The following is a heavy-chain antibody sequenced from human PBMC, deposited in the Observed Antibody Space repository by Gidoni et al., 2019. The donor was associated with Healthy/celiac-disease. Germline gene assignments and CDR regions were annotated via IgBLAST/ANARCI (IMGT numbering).Heavy chain of an antibody. J-gene: IGHJ3*02. Sequence: GRFTISRDNAKNSLYLQMNSLRAEDTAVYYCARVLANAFDIWGQGTMVTVSS. V-gene: IGHV3-11*06. D-gene: IGHD1-26*01. CDR3: ARVLANAFDI.